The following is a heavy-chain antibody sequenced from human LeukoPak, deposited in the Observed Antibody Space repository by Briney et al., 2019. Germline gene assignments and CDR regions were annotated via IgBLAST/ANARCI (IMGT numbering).Heavy chain of an antibody. V-gene: IGHV1-2*04. Sequence: ASVKVSCKSSGYTFTGYYMHWVRQAPGQGLEWMGWINPNSGGTNYAQKFQGWVTMTRDTSISTAYMELSRLRSDDTAVYYCARALVEGLQRVPGYWGQGTLVTVSS. CDR3: ARALVEGLQRVPGY. CDR1: GYTFTGYY. CDR2: INPNSGGT. D-gene: IGHD6-25*01. J-gene: IGHJ4*02.